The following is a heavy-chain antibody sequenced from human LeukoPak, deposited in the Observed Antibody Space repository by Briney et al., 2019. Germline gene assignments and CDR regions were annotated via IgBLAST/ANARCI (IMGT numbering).Heavy chain of an antibody. CDR2: ISYDGSNK. D-gene: IGHD6-13*01. Sequence: PGGSLRLSCAASGFTFSSYAMHLVRQAPGKGLEWVAVISYDGSNKYYADSVKGRFTISRDNSKNTLYLQMNSLRAEDTAVYYCARLAAAGTRNVDYWGQGTLVTVSS. CDR3: ARLAAAGTRNVDY. V-gene: IGHV3-30-3*01. J-gene: IGHJ4*02. CDR1: GFTFSSYA.